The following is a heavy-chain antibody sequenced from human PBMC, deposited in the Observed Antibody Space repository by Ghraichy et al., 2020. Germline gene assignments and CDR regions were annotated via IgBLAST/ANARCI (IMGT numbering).Heavy chain of an antibody. CDR3: AKEDYISGWYYSIYH. J-gene: IGHJ5*02. Sequence: GGSLRLSCAVSGFTFRHYWMHWVRQAPGRGLEWVSSLNDDGKNTVYADSVKGRFTISRDNAKNTLYLQMNSLRGEDTAVYYCAKEDYISGWYYSIYHWGQGTRVTVSS. CDR1: GFTFRHYW. V-gene: IGHV3-74*01. D-gene: IGHD6-19*01. CDR2: LNDDGKNT.